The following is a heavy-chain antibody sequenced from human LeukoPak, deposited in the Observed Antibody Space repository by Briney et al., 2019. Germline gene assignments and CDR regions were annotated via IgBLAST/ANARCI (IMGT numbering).Heavy chain of an antibody. J-gene: IGHJ5*02. CDR1: GFTFSSYG. Sequence: PGGSLRLSCAASGFTFSSYGMHWVRQAPGKGLEWVAFIRYDGSNKYYADSVKGRFTISRDNSKNTLYLQMNSLRAEDTAVYYCAKDLEDIVVVPAAMEWFDPWGQGALVTVSS. CDR2: IRYDGSNK. CDR3: AKDLEDIVVVPAAMEWFDP. D-gene: IGHD2-2*01. V-gene: IGHV3-30*02.